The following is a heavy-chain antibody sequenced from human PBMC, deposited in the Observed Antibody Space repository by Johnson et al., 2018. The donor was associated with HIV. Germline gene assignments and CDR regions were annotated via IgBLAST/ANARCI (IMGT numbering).Heavy chain of an antibody. J-gene: IGHJ3*02. V-gene: IGHV3-64*01. CDR1: GFTFSSYA. CDR2: MRSNGGST. Sequence: VQVVESGGGLVQPGGSLRLSRAASGFTFSSYAMHWVRQAPGKGLEYVSAMRSNGGSTYYANSVKGRFTISSDNSKNTLYLQMGSLRAEDTAVYYCARDYGAYSSGWGRAFDIWGQGTMVTVSS. CDR3: ARDYGAYSSGWGRAFDI. D-gene: IGHD6-19*01.